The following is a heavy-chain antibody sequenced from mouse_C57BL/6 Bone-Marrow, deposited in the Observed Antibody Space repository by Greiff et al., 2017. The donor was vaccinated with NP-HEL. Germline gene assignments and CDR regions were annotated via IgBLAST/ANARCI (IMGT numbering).Heavy chain of an antibody. D-gene: IGHD2-12*01. Sequence: DVLLVESGGDLVKPGGSLKLSCAASGFTFSSYGMSWVRQTPDKRLEWVATISSGGSYTYYPDSVKGRFTISRDSAKNTLYLQMRSLRSEDTAMYYCERESATTYAMDYWGQGTSVTVSS. J-gene: IGHJ4*01. CDR1: GFTFSSYG. V-gene: IGHV5-6*01. CDR2: ISSGGSYT. CDR3: ERESATTYAMDY.